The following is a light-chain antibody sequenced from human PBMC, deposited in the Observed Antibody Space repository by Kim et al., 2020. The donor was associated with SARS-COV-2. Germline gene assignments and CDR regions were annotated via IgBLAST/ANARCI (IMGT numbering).Light chain of an antibody. CDR2: DNN. Sequence: GEKVTISCSGSSSNIGQNYVSWYQQYPGTAPKLRIYDNNKRHSGIPDRFSGSKSGTSATLGITGLQTGDEADYYCGTWDSSLKGLVFGGGTKLTVL. CDR1: SSNIGQNY. J-gene: IGLJ2*01. CDR3: GTWDSSLKGLV. V-gene: IGLV1-51*01.